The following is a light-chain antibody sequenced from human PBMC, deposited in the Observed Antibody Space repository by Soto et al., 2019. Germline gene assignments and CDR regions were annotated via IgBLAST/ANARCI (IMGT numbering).Light chain of an antibody. CDR3: QQYGSSPWT. V-gene: IGKV3-20*01. J-gene: IGKJ1*01. CDR1: QSVRSSY. CDR2: DAT. Sequence: EIVLTQSPGTLSLSPGERATLSCRASQSVRSSYLAWYQQNPGQPPRLLIYDATNRATGIPDRFSGSGSGTDFTLTISRLEPEDFAVYYCQQYGSSPWTFGQGTKVEIQ.